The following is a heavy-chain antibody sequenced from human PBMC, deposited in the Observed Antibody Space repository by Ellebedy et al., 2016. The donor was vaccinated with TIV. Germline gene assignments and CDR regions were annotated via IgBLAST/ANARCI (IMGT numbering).Heavy chain of an antibody. V-gene: IGHV3-48*04. J-gene: IGHJ4*02. D-gene: IGHD4-17*01. CDR1: GFTFSSYS. CDR3: AREGYDYELDY. Sequence: PGGSLRLSCAASGFTFSSYSMNWVRQAPGKGLEWIAYISSSSESIHYADSVKGRFTISRGNGKKSLFLQMDRLRGEDTAVYFCAREGYDYELDYWGQGTQVTVSP. CDR2: ISSSSESI.